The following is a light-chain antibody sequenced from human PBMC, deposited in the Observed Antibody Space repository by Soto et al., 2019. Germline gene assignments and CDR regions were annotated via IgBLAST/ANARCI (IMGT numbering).Light chain of an antibody. J-gene: IGKJ1*01. CDR1: QSISSY. Sequence: EIVLTQSPATLSLSPGEGATLSCRASQSISSYLAWYQQKPGQAPRLLIYDASNRATGIPARLSGSGSGTDFTLTISTLESADFAVYYCQQRSNWPWTFGQGTKVEIK. CDR2: DAS. CDR3: QQRSNWPWT. V-gene: IGKV3-11*01.